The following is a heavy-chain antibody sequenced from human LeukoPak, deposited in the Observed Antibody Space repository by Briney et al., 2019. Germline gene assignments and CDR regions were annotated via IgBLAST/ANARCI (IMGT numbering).Heavy chain of an antibody. V-gene: IGHV3-21*01. D-gene: IGHD3-16*01. CDR1: GFTFSSYS. Sequence: GGSLRLSCADSGFTFSSYSMSWVRQAPGKGLEWVSSIESSSNYRYYGDSVKGRFTISRENAKISLYLQMNSLRAEVTAVYYCAKVGGGFNPTLYFDFWGQGTLVTVSS. J-gene: IGHJ4*02. CDR3: AKVGGGFNPTLYFDF. CDR2: IESSSNYR.